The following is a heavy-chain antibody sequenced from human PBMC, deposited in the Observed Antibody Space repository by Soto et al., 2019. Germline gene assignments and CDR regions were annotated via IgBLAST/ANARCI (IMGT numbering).Heavy chain of an antibody. CDR2: IIPIFGTA. V-gene: IGHV1-69*05. Sequence: SVKVSCKASGGTFSSYAISWVRQAPGQGLEWMGGIIPIFGTANYAQKFQGRVTITTDESTSTAYMELSSLRSEDTAVYYCARSMGGGSSATVYWGQGTLVTVSS. CDR3: ARSMGGGSSATVY. D-gene: IGHD2-15*01. J-gene: IGHJ4*02. CDR1: GGTFSSYA.